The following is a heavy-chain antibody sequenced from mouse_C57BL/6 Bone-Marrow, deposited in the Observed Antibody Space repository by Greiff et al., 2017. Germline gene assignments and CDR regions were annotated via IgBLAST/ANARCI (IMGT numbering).Heavy chain of an antibody. J-gene: IGHJ1*03. CDR2: IYPGSGST. CDR3: ARPYYINYWYFDV. CDR1: GYTFTSYW. V-gene: IGHV1-55*01. D-gene: IGHD2-5*01. Sequence: QVQLQQSGAELVKPGASVKMSCKASGYTFTSYWITWVKQRPGQGLEWIGDIYPGSGSTNYNEKFKSKATLTVDTPSSTAYMQLSSLTSEDSAVYYCARPYYINYWYFDVWGTGTTVTVSS.